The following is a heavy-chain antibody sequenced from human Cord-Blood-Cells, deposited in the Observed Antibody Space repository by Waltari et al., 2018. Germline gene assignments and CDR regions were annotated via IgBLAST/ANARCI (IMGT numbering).Heavy chain of an antibody. CDR2: IYWNDDK. D-gene: IGHD3-9*01. CDR1: GFSLSTSGVG. J-gene: IGHJ6*03. CDR3: AHQATGYSLYYYYYYYMDV. V-gene: IGHV2-5*01. Sequence: QITLKESGPTLVKPTQTLTLTCTFSGFSLSTSGVGVGWIRQPPGKALEWLALIYWNDDKRYSPSLKSRLNITKDTSKNQVVLTMTNMDPVDTATYYCAHQATGYSLYYYYYYYMDVWGKGTTVTVSS.